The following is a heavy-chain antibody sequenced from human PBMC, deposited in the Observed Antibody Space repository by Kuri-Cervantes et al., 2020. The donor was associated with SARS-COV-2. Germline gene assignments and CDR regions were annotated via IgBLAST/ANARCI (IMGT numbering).Heavy chain of an antibody. Sequence: GESLKISCAASGFSFSGYAMSWARQAPGKGLERVSAISAGGDTVLYADSVRGRFTISRDNSKNTLYLQTNSLRAEDTAIYYCAKVILNSDSSTLGRFDFWGLGTLVTVSS. CDR3: AKVILNSDSSTLGRFDF. CDR2: ISAGGDTV. D-gene: IGHD6-13*01. J-gene: IGHJ4*02. CDR1: GFSFSGYA. V-gene: IGHV3-23*01.